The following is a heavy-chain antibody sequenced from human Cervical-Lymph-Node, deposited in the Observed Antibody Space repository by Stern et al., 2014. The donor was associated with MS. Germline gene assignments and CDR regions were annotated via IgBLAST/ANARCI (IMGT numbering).Heavy chain of an antibody. Sequence: QVQLVXSGAEVKRPGSSVRVSCEVFGGTFSSTGINWVRQAPGRGLEWVGGIIPIFGPKYAPEFLGTVTISADESASTAYLDLRSLISADTAVFYCVGPDFHLWGQGTLVTVSS. CDR1: GGTFSSTG. D-gene: IGHD3/OR15-3a*01. J-gene: IGHJ5*02. V-gene: IGHV1-69*01. CDR3: VGPDFHL. CDR2: IIPIFGP.